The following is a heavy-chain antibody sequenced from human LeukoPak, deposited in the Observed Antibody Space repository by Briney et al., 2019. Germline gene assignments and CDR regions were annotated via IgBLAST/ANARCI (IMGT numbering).Heavy chain of an antibody. CDR3: ARDVAAAGSVDY. V-gene: IGHV3-64*01. Sequence: PGGSLRLSCAASGFTFSSYAMHWVRHAPGKGLEYVSAISSNGGSTYYANSVKGRFTISRDNSKNTLYLQMGSLRAEDMAVYYCARDVAAAGSVDYWGQGTLVSVSS. CDR1: GFTFSSYA. CDR2: ISSNGGST. D-gene: IGHD6-13*01. J-gene: IGHJ4*02.